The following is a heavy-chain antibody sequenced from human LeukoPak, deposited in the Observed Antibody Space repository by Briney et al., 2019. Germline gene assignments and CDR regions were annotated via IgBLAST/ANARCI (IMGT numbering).Heavy chain of an antibody. CDR3: ARSRGYSYGLPYY. V-gene: IGHV3-23*01. CDR1: GFTFSSYA. Sequence: GGSLRLSCVASGFTFSSYAMSWVRQAPGKGLEWVSVVSGSGGSTYYADSVKGRFTISRDDSKNTLYLQMNSLRAEDTAIYYCARSRGYSYGLPYYWGQGTLVTVSS. D-gene: IGHD5-18*01. J-gene: IGHJ4*02. CDR2: VSGSGGST.